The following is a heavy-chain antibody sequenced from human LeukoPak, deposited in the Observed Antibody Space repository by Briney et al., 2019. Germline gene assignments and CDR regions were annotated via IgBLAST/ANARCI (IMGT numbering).Heavy chain of an antibody. Sequence: SETLSLTCAVYGGSFSGYYWSWIRQPPGKGLEWIGEINHSGSTNYNPSLKSRVTISVDTSKNQFSLKLSSVTAADTAVYYCASNARDILTGYFYHYYYMDVWGKGTTVTVSS. D-gene: IGHD3-9*01. V-gene: IGHV4-34*01. CDR2: INHSGST. CDR3: ASNARDILTGYFYHYYYMDV. CDR1: GGSFSGYY. J-gene: IGHJ6*03.